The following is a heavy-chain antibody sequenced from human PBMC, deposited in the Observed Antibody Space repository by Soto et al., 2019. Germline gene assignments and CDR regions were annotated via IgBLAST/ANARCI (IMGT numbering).Heavy chain of an antibody. J-gene: IGHJ5*02. CDR2: IYYSGNT. CDR1: GGSVSSSSYS. V-gene: IGHV4-31*03. CDR3: ARSVFP. Sequence: SETLSLTCTVSGGSVSSSSYSWGWIRQHPGKGLEWIGYIYYSGNTYYNPSLKSRVTISVDTSKNQFSLKLTSVTAADTAVYYCARSVFPWGQGTLVTVSS.